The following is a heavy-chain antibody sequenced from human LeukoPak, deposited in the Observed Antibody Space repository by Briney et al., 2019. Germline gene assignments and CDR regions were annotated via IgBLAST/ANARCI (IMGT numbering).Heavy chain of an antibody. J-gene: IGHJ4*02. Sequence: PGGSLRLSCAASGFTFSSYAMSWVRQAPGKGLEWVSAISGSGGSTYYADSVKGRFTISRDNAKKTLHLQMDSLRTDDTAVYYCTTDRGYSTLDDWGQGTLVT. CDR3: TTDRGYSTLDD. V-gene: IGHV3-23*01. CDR1: GFTFSSYA. D-gene: IGHD3-10*01. CDR2: ISGSGGST.